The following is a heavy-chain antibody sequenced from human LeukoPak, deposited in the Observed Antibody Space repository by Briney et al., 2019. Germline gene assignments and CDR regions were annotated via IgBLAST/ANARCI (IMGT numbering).Heavy chain of an antibody. J-gene: IGHJ4*02. CDR3: ARGDGGNSAFDY. CDR2: IYSGGST. V-gene: IGHV3-53*01. Sequence: GGSLRLSCAASGFTVSSNYISWVRQAPGKGLEWVSVIYSGGSTYYADSVKGRFTISRDNSKNTLYLQLNSPKSKDTAVYYCARGDGGNSAFDYWGQGNLVTVSS. CDR1: GFTVSSNY. D-gene: IGHD4-23*01.